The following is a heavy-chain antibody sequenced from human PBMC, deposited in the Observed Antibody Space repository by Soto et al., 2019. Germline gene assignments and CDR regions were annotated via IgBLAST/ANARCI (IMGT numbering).Heavy chain of an antibody. Sequence: EVQLLESGGGLVQPGGSLRLSCAASGFTVSSYAMSWVRQAPGKGLEWVSAIRGSGSTYSADSVKGRFTISRDSSRNTVYLEMNSLRAEDTAVYYCAKALRFTFTTGYYMDVCCRGTTVTVSS. CDR1: GFTVSSYA. CDR2: IRGSGST. D-gene: IGHD3-16*01. CDR3: AKALRFTFTTGYYMDV. J-gene: IGHJ6*03. V-gene: IGHV3-23*01.